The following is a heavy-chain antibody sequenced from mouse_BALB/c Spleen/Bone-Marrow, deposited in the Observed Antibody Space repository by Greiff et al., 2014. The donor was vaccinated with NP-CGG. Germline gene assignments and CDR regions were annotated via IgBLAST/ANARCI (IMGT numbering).Heavy chain of an antibody. CDR3: TRGGNWEDFDY. CDR2: ISSGSSTI. J-gene: IGHJ2*01. Sequence: EVQRVESGGGLVQPGGSRKLSCAASGCTFSSFGMHWVRQAPERGLEWVAYISSGSSTIFYADTVKGRFTISRDNPKNTLFLQMTSLRSEDTAMYYCTRGGNWEDFDYWGQGTTLTVSS. CDR1: GCTFSSFG. V-gene: IGHV5-17*02. D-gene: IGHD4-1*01.